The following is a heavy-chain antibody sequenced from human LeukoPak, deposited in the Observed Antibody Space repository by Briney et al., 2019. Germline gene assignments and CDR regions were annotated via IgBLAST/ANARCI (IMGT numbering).Heavy chain of an antibody. CDR2: INPNSGGT. D-gene: IGHD3-16*01. Sequence: ASVKVSCKASGYTFTEYYMHWVRQAPGQGLEWMGWINPNSGGTNYAQKFQGRVTMTRDTSISTAYMELSRLRSDDTAVYYCARVRYRLAETYIDYWGQGTLVTVSS. CDR1: GYTFTEYY. V-gene: IGHV1-2*02. J-gene: IGHJ4*02. CDR3: ARVRYRLAETYIDY.